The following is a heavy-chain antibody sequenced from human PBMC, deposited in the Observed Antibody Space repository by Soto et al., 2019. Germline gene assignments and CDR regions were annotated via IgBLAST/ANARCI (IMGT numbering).Heavy chain of an antibody. CDR2: ISHDGSAE. D-gene: IGHD4-4*01. V-gene: IGHV3-30*03. J-gene: IGHJ6*02. Sequence: GGSLRLSCAASGFTFTSYDMHWVRQAPGKGLEWMALISHDGSAEYYADSVKGRFTISRDNSRSTLYLQMNSLRAEDTAVYYCARSRDGYSFYFYYGMDGWGQGTTVTVSS. CDR1: GFTFTSYD. CDR3: ARSRDGYSFYFYYGMDG.